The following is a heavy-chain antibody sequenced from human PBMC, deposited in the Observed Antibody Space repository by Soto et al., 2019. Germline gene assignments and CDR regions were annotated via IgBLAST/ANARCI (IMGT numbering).Heavy chain of an antibody. J-gene: IGHJ4*02. CDR2: ISHDGSKT. D-gene: IGHD5-18*01. CDR1: GFTFRSYG. CDR3: EKGDLDTSMAMAFDN. V-gene: IGHV3-30*18. Sequence: QVQLVESGGGVVQPGRSLRLSCAASGFTFRSYGLHWVRQAPGKGLEWVAVISHDGSKTYYTGSVEGRFTISRDNFKNTLYLQRDSLRTEDTGMYYCEKGDLDTSMAMAFDNWGQGTLVSVSS.